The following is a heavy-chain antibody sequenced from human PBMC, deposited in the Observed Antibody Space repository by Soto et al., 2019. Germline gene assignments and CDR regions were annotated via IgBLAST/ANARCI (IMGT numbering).Heavy chain of an antibody. V-gene: IGHV3-30*18. D-gene: IGHD2-2*01. J-gene: IGHJ6*02. CDR1: GFTFSSYG. Sequence: GGSLRLSCAASGFTFSSYGMHWVRQAPGKGLEWVAVISYDGSNKYYADSVKGRFTISRDNSKNTLYLQMNSLRAEDTAVYYCAKSGVENIVVVPAAQYYYYYYGMDVWGQGTTVTVSS. CDR2: ISYDGSNK. CDR3: AKSGVENIVVVPAAQYYYYYYGMDV.